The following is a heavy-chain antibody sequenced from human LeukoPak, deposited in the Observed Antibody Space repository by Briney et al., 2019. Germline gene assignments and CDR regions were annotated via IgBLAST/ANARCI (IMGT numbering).Heavy chain of an antibody. J-gene: IGHJ6*03. V-gene: IGHV3-30*02. D-gene: IGHD1-26*01. CDR2: TRYDEDNK. CDR1: GFTFSSYG. Sequence: GGSLRLSCAASGFTFSSYGMNWVRQAPGKGLEWVAFTRYDEDNKYYADSVKGRFTISRDNSKNTLYLQMNSLRAEDTAVYYCARDGEPHNYYYMDVWGKGTTVTVSS. CDR3: ARDGEPHNYYYMDV.